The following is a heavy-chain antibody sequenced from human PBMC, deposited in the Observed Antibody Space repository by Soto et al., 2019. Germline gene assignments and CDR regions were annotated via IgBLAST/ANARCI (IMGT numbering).Heavy chain of an antibody. V-gene: IGHV3-74*01. CDR1: GFTFGSYW. D-gene: IGHD2-8*01. J-gene: IGHJ4*02. Sequence: EVQLVESGGGLVQPGGSLTLSCGASGFTFGSYWMHWVRQAPGKGLVWVARINSDGSSPSYADSVKGRFTISRDNAKYTVDLQMNSLRAEDTAVYYCSREVYGGNYHFDHWGQGTLVTVSS. CDR2: INSDGSSP. CDR3: SREVYGGNYHFDH.